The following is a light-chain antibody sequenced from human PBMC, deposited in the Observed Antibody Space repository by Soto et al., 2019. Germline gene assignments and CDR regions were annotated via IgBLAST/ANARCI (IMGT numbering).Light chain of an antibody. V-gene: IGKV3-11*01. J-gene: IGKJ1*01. CDR1: QSVNTY. CDR3: QQRSSWPLT. CDR2: DAS. Sequence: EIVLTQSPATLSLSPGERVSLSCRASQSVNTYFAWYQQKPGQAPRLLIYDASSRATGIPARFSGSGSGTDFTLTISSLEPEDFAIYYGQQRSSWPLTFGHGTRVEI.